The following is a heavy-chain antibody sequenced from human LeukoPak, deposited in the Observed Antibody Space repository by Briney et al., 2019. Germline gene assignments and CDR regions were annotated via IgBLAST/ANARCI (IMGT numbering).Heavy chain of an antibody. CDR2: IYSGGST. D-gene: IGHD6-13*01. J-gene: IGHJ6*03. V-gene: IGHV3-66*02. CDR3: ARDSFSAAAGYYYYMDV. Sequence: PGGSLRLSCAASGFTVSSNYMSWVRQAPGKGLEWVSVIYSGGSTYYADSVKGRFTISRDNSKNTLYLQMNSLRAEDTAVCYCARDSFSAAAGYYYYMDVWGKGTTVTVSS. CDR1: GFTVSSNY.